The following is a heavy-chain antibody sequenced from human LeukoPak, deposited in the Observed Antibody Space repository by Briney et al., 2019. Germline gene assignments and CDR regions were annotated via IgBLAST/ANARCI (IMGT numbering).Heavy chain of an antibody. J-gene: IGHJ3*02. V-gene: IGHV5-51*01. CDR2: IYPGDSDT. CDR3: ATGYSSGWGFQEEAFDI. CDR1: AYSFTIYW. Sequence: GESLKISCKGSAYSFTIYWIGWVRQMPGKGLEWMGIIYPGDSDTRYSPSFQGQVTISADKSISTAYLQWSSLRASDTAMYYCATGYSSGWGFQEEAFDIWGQGTMVTVSS. D-gene: IGHD6-19*01.